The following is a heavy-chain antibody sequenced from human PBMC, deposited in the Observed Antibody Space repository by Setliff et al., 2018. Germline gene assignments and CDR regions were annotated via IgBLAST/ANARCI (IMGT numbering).Heavy chain of an antibody. D-gene: IGHD5-18*01. CDR1: GLTFSSYD. J-gene: IGHJ4*01. CDR3: AKASLAYSFGYYFDS. CDR2: ITSSGGDT. Sequence: HPGGSLRLSCAASGLTFSSYDMNWVRQAPGEGLEWVSTITSSGGDTYYADSVQGRFTISRDNPKNTLFLHMNNLRPEDTALYYCAKASLAYSFGYYFDSWGQGALVTVSS. V-gene: IGHV3-23*01.